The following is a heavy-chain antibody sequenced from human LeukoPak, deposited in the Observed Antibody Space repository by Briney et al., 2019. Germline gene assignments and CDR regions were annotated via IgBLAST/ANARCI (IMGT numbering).Heavy chain of an antibody. CDR2: INPNSGAT. J-gene: IGHJ6*03. D-gene: IGHD6-13*01. CDR3: ARGFGSSSWYRYYYYYYMDV. Sequence: ASVKVSCKASGYTFSDHYIHWVRQAPGQGLEWMGWINPNSGATNYEQKFQGRVTMTSDTSISTAYMELSSLRSEDTAVYYCARGFGSSSWYRYYYYYYMDVWGKGTTVTISS. V-gene: IGHV1-2*02. CDR1: GYTFSDHY.